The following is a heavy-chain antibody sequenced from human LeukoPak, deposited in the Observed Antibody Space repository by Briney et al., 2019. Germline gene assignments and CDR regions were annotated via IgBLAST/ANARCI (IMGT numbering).Heavy chain of an antibody. D-gene: IGHD4-17*01. V-gene: IGHV3-64*01. CDR2: FIRRGDST. CDR3: ARDRSDYGKNYLDS. CDR1: GFIFSNYG. Sequence: PGGSLRLSCTVSGFIFSNYGMPWFPQAPGKGLEYVSAFIRRGDSTYYAKSVKGRFATSRDNSKSTLYLQMNSLIIEDTAVYYCARDRSDYGKNYLDSWGQGTLVAVSS. J-gene: IGHJ4*02.